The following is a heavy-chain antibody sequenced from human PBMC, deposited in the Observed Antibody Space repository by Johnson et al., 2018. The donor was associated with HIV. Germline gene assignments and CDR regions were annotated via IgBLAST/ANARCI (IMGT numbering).Heavy chain of an antibody. J-gene: IGHJ3*02. Sequence: QVQLVESGGGVVRPGRSLRLSCAASGFTFSSYAMHWVRQAPAKGLEWVAVISYDGTNKYYADSVKGRFTISRDNSKNTVYLQMNSLRADDTAMYYCARPLDWKDLSDALDIWGQGTMVSVSS. CDR3: ARPLDWKDLSDALDI. CDR2: ISYDGTNK. V-gene: IGHV3-30-3*01. CDR1: GFTFSSYA. D-gene: IGHD1-1*01.